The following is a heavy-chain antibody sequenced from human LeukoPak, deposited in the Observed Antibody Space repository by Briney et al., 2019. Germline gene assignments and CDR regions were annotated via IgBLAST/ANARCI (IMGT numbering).Heavy chain of an antibody. V-gene: IGHV4-39*01. CDR3: ARGGVVATTSAVIDY. Sequence: SETLSLTCTVSGGSLISSSYYWGWVRQPPGKGLEWIGSVYYSGSTYYNPSLKSRVTMSVDTSKNQFSLKLSSVTAADTAVYYCARGGVVATTSAVIDYWGQGTLVTVSS. CDR1: GGSLISSSYY. CDR2: VYYSGST. J-gene: IGHJ4*02. D-gene: IGHD5-12*01.